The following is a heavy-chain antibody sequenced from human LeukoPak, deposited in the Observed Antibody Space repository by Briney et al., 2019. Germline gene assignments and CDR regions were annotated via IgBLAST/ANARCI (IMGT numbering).Heavy chain of an antibody. CDR1: GFTFSSYG. J-gene: IGHJ5*02. CDR3: AKGYLVATTLNWFDP. V-gene: IGHV3-30*18. Sequence: GRSLRLPCAASGFTFSSYGMHWVRQAPGKGLEWVAVISYDGSNKYYADSVKGRFTISRDNSKNALYLQMNSLRAEDTAVYYCAKGYLVATTLNWFDPWGQGTLVTVSS. D-gene: IGHD5-12*01. CDR2: ISYDGSNK.